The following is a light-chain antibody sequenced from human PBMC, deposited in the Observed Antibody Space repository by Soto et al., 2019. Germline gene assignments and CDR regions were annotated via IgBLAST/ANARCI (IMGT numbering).Light chain of an antibody. Sequence: VLPQSPATLSLSPEERATLSCRASQSVSSYFAWYQQKPGQAPRLLIYGASSRAAGIPDRFSGSGSGTDFTLTISSLEPEDFAVYYCQQRADLGTFGQGTKVDI. CDR1: QSVSSY. V-gene: IGKV3-11*01. CDR2: GAS. CDR3: QQRADLGT. J-gene: IGKJ1*01.